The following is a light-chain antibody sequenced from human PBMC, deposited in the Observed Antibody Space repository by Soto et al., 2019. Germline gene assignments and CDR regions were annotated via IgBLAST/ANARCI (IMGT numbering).Light chain of an antibody. CDR3: QQYNSYWT. CDR1: QSISSW. J-gene: IGKJ1*01. Sequence: DIQMTQSPSTLSASVGDRVTITCRASQSISSWLAWYQQKPGKAPKLLIYDASSLESGGPSRFSGSGSGTEFTLTISILQPDDFATYYCQQYNSYWTFGQGTKVDIE. CDR2: DAS. V-gene: IGKV1-5*01.